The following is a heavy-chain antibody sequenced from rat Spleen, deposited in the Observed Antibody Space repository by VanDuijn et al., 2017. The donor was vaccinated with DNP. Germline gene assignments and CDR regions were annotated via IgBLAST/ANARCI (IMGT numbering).Heavy chain of an antibody. J-gene: IGHJ2*01. CDR1: GFTFSDYF. V-gene: IGHV5-22*01. CDR3: ARWFNAGYYFDY. D-gene: IGHD1-12*03. CDR2: IRYDGGSA. Sequence: EVQLVESGGDSVQPGRSLKLSCAASGFTFSDYFMAWVRQAPTKGLEWVAYIRYDGGSAYYGDSVKGRFTISRDNAKTTLYLQMNSLRSEDMDTYYCARWFNAGYYFDYWGQGVMVTVSS.